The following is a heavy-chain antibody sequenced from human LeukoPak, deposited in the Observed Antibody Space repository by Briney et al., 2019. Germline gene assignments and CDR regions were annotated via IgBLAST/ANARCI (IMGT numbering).Heavy chain of an antibody. CDR1: GFTFDDYA. J-gene: IGHJ4*02. D-gene: IGHD6-13*01. Sequence: GGSLRLSCAASGFTFDDYAMHWVRQAPGKGLEWVSYISSSGSTIYYADSVKGRFTISRDNAKNSLYLQMNSLRAEDTAVYYCAREAAAGPFDFWGQGTLVTVSS. CDR3: AREAAAGPFDF. CDR2: ISSSGSTI. V-gene: IGHV3-11*01.